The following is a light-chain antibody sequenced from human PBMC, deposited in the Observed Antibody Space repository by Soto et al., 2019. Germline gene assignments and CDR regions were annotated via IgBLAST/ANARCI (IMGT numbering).Light chain of an antibody. CDR1: SSDVGGYNY. J-gene: IGLJ1*01. V-gene: IGLV2-14*03. Sequence: QSALTQPASVSGSPGQSITISCTGTSSDVGGYNYVSWYQQHPGTAPKLMIHDVSNRPTGVSYRFSGSKSGNTASQTISGFQAEDGPVYYSSSNKRDTIYAFGTGP. CDR3: SSNKRDTIYA. CDR2: DVS.